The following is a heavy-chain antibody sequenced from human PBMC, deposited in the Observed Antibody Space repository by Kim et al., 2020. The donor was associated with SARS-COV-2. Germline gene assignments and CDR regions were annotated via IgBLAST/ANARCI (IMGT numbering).Heavy chain of an antibody. CDR1: GGSISSYY. J-gene: IGHJ4*02. D-gene: IGHD3-10*01. Sequence: SETLSLTCTVSGGSISSYYWSWIRQPPGKGLEWIGYIYYSGSTNYNPSLKSRVTISVVTCKNQFSLQLSPVTSADTAENSWPCCHKSGGCWGEGTLVTVS. V-gene: IGHV4-59*13. CDR3: PCCHKSGGC. CDR2: IYYSGST.